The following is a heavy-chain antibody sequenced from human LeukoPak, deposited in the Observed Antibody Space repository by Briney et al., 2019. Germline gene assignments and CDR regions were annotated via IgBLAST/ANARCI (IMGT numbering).Heavy chain of an antibody. CDR3: AKGRFYGSGNSATDY. CDR2: FDPEDGET. D-gene: IGHD3-10*01. Sequence: ASVKVSRKVSGYTLTELSMHWVRQAPGKGLEWMGGFDPEDGETIYAQKFQGRVTMTEDTSTDTAYMELSSLRSEDTAVYYCAKGRFYGSGNSATDYWGQGTLVTVSS. CDR1: GYTLTELS. J-gene: IGHJ4*02. V-gene: IGHV1-24*01.